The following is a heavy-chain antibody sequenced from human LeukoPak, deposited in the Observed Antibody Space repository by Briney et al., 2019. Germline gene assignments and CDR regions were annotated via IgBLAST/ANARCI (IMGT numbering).Heavy chain of an antibody. J-gene: IGHJ6*03. D-gene: IGHD3-10*01. Sequence: SETLSLTCTVSGGSISSYYWSWIRQPAGKGLEWIGRIYTSGSTNYNPSLKSRVTMSVDTSKNQFSLKLSSVTAADTAVYYCAREAQDYYGSGSSNYYYYMDVWGKGTTVTVSS. V-gene: IGHV4-4*07. CDR2: IYTSGST. CDR1: GGSISSYY. CDR3: AREAQDYYGSGSSNYYYYMDV.